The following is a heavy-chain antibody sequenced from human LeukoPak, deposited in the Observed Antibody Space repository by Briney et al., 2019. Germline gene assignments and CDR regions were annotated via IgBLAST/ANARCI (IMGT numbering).Heavy chain of an antibody. D-gene: IGHD1-26*01. Sequence: SVKVSCKASGGTFSSYAISWVRQAPGQGLEWMGRIIPIFGIANYAQKFQGRVTITADKSTSTAHMELSSLRSEDTAVYYCARDEWELLGDYYFDYWGQGTLVTVSS. CDR3: ARDEWELLGDYYFDY. J-gene: IGHJ4*02. CDR1: GGTFSSYA. CDR2: IIPIFGIA. V-gene: IGHV1-69*04.